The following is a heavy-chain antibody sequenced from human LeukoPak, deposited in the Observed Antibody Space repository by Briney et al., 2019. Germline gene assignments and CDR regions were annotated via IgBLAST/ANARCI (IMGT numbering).Heavy chain of an antibody. J-gene: IGHJ4*02. CDR2: IYYSGST. D-gene: IGHD6-13*01. Sequence: ASETLSLTCTVSGGSISSYYWSWIRQPPGKGLEWIGYIYYSGSTNYNPSLKSRVTISVDTSKNQFSLKLSSVTAADTAVYYCARRSIAAAGIVDYWGQGTLVTVSS. CDR3: ARRSIAAAGIVDY. V-gene: IGHV4-59*01. CDR1: GGSISSYY.